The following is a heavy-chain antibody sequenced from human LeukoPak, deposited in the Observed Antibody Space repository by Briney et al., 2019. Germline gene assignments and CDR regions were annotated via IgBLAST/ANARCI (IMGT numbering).Heavy chain of an antibody. CDR1: GFTFRSYW. V-gene: IGHV3-74*01. CDR3: ARGSGSYSSDAFDI. CDR2: INGDGSNT. J-gene: IGHJ3*02. D-gene: IGHD3-10*01. Sequence: GGSLRLSCAASGFTFRSYWMHWVRQTPGKGMVWVSRINGDGSNTTYADSVKGRFTTSRDTAKNTLYLQMISLRADDTAVYYCARGSGSYSSDAFDIWGQGTMVTVSS.